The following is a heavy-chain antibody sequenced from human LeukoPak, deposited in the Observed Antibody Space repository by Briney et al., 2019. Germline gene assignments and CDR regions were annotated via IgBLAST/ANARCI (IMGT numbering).Heavy chain of an antibody. CDR3: GRTSYYYDL. CDR2: INPDGSAK. CDR1: GFTFRSYW. Sequence: GGSLRLSCAASGFTFRSYWMSWVRQAPGKGLEWVANINPDGSAKCYADSMKGRFAISRDNALNSLYLQMNSLTAEDTAVYYCGRTSYYYDLWGRGTLVTVSS. D-gene: IGHD3/OR15-3a*01. J-gene: IGHJ4*02. V-gene: IGHV3-7*01.